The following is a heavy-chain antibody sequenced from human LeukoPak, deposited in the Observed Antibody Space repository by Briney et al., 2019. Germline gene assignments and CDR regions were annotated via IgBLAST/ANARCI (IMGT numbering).Heavy chain of an antibody. Sequence: PGGSLRLSCAASGFTFSSYGMHWVRQAPGKGLEWVAVISYDGSDKYYADSVKGRFTLSRDNSKNTLYLQMNSLRPEDTAVYYCAKDQDDSSGIDYWGQGTLVTVSS. V-gene: IGHV3-30*18. J-gene: IGHJ4*02. CDR1: GFTFSSYG. CDR2: ISYDGSDK. CDR3: AKDQDDSSGIDY. D-gene: IGHD3-22*01.